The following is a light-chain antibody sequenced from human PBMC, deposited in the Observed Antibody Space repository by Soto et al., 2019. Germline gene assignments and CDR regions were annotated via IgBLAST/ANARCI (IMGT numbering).Light chain of an antibody. V-gene: IGKV1-33*01. CDR1: QDISNY. CDR2: DAS. Sequence: IQMTQSPSSLSASVGGRVTITCQASQDISNYLNWYQQKQGKAPKLLIYDASNLETGVPSRFSGSGSGTDFTFTISSLQPEDIATYYCQQYDNLPITFGKGTRWR. J-gene: IGKJ5*01. CDR3: QQYDNLPIT.